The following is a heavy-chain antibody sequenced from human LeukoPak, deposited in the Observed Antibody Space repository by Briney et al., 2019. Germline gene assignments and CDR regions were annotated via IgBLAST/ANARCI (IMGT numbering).Heavy chain of an antibody. V-gene: IGHV3-30*18. D-gene: IGHD3-16*01. CDR3: AKVWGSGFDP. J-gene: IGHJ5*02. CDR2: ISYDGSNK. CDR1: GFTFSSYG. Sequence: PGRSLRLSCAASGFTFSSYGMHWVRQAPGKGLEWVAVISYDGSNKYYADSVKGRFTISRDNSKNTLYLQMNSLRAEDTAVYYCAKVWGSGFDPWGQGTLVTVSS.